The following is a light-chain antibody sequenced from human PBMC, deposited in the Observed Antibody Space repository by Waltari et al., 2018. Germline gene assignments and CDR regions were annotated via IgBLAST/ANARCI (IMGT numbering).Light chain of an antibody. V-gene: IGLV3-25*03. CDR1: ALPKQY. CDR3: QSADSSGTYRV. Sequence: SYELTQPPSVSVSPGQTARSTCSGDALPKQYAYGYQQKPAQAPVLVIYNDSERPSGIPERFSGSSSGTTVTLTISGVQAEDEADYYCQSADSSGTYRVFGGGTKLTVL. CDR2: NDS. J-gene: IGLJ3*02.